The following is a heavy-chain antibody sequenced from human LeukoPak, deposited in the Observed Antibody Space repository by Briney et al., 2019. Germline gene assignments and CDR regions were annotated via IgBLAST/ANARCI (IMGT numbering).Heavy chain of an antibody. CDR2: IKPDGGEK. Sequence: GGSLRLSCAASGFTFSNYWMSWVRQAPGKGLEWVANIKPDGGEKYYVDSVKGRFSSSRDNVRNALYLQMNSLRVGDTAPYYCARGDFWSGDYTDAFDVWGQGTMVTVSS. J-gene: IGHJ3*01. CDR3: ARGDFWSGDYTDAFDV. V-gene: IGHV3-7*04. D-gene: IGHD3-3*01. CDR1: GFTFSNYW.